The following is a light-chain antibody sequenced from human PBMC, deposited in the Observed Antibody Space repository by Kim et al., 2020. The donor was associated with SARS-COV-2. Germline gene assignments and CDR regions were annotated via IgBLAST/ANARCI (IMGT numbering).Light chain of an antibody. CDR2: NNN. CDR3: AARDDSPDGVV. Sequence: GERVPSSYAGSSTNPGRNTINWYQQHPGTAPKRLIHNNNQRPSGVPDRFSGSKSGTSASLAISGLQSEDEADYYCAARDDSPDGVVFGGGTQLTVL. J-gene: IGLJ2*01. V-gene: IGLV1-44*01. CDR1: STNPGRNT.